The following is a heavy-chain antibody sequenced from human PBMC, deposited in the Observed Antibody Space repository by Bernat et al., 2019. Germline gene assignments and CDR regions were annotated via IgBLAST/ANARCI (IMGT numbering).Heavy chain of an antibody. CDR3: ARDGYYYDSSPEVGGMDV. CDR2: ISAYNGNT. D-gene: IGHD3-22*01. CDR1: GYTFTIYG. V-gene: IGHV1-18*01. Sequence: QVQLVQSGAEVKKPGASVKVSCKASGYTFTIYGISWVRQAPGQGLEWMGWISAYNGNTNYAQKLQGRVTMTTDTSTSTAYMELRSLRSDDTAVYYCARDGYYYDSSPEVGGMDVWGQGTTVTVSS. J-gene: IGHJ6*02.